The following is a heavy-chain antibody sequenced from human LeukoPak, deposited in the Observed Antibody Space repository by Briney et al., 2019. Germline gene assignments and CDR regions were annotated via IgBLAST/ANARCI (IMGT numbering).Heavy chain of an antibody. V-gene: IGHV3-73*01. CDR2: IRSRANSYAT. J-gene: IGHJ4*02. D-gene: IGHD3-3*01. CDR3: TRRFLEWNFDY. Sequence: GGSLRLSCAASGFTFSGSAMHWVRQASGKGLVWVGRIRSRANSYATAYAASVKGRLTISRDDSKNTAYLQMNSLKTEDTAVYYCTRRFLEWNFDYWGQGTLVTVSS. CDR1: GFTFSGSA.